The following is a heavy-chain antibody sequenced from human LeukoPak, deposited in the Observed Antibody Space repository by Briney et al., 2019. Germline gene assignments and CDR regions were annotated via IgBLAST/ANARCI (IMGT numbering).Heavy chain of an antibody. Sequence: GGSLRLSCVASGFXFSNAYMTWVRQAPGKGQEWVGRIRNKANSYTTEYAASVKGRFTISRDDSKNSLYLQMNSLKTEDTAVYYCARVKGDGSGSYYLDYWGQGTLVTVSS. CDR3: ARVKGDGSGSYYLDY. V-gene: IGHV3-72*01. J-gene: IGHJ4*02. D-gene: IGHD2-15*01. CDR2: IRNKANSYTT. CDR1: GFXFSNAY.